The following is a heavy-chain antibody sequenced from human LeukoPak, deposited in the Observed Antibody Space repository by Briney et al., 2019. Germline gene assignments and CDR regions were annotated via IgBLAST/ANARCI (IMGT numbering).Heavy chain of an antibody. J-gene: IGHJ3*02. V-gene: IGHV1-2*02. CDR3: ARRDKTAWAWTAFDI. D-gene: IGHD1-14*01. CDR2: INPNSGGT. Sequence: ASVKVSCKASGYTFTSYGISWVRQAPGQGLEWMGWINPNSGGTDSAQRFQGRVTMTRDTSISAVYMELSRLRSDDTAVYYCARRDKTAWAWTAFDIWGQGTMVIVSS. CDR1: GYTFTSYG.